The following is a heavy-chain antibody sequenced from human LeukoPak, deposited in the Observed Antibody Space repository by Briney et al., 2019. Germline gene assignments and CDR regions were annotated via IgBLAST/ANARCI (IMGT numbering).Heavy chain of an antibody. Sequence: ASVKVSCKASGYTFTGYYMHWVRQAPGQGLEWMGWINPNSGGTNYAQKFQGRVTMTRDTSISTAYMELSRLRSDDTAVYYCARTPPGGASHYYYYMDVWDKGTTVTVSS. CDR3: ARTPPGGASHYYYYMDV. V-gene: IGHV1-2*02. CDR2: INPNSGGT. J-gene: IGHJ6*03. D-gene: IGHD3-10*01. CDR1: GYTFTGYY.